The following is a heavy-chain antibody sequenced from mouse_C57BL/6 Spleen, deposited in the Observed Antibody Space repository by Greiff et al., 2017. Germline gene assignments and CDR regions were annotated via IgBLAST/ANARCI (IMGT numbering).Heavy chain of an antibody. Sequence: VQLQQSGAELVRPGASVKLSCTASGFNIKDDYMHWVKQRPEQGLEWIGWIDPENGDTEYASKFQGKATITADTSSNTAYLQLSSLPSEDTAVYYCTSITPGFAYWGQGTLVTVSA. D-gene: IGHD1-1*01. CDR1: GFNIKDDY. CDR2: IDPENGDT. CDR3: TSITPGFAY. J-gene: IGHJ3*01. V-gene: IGHV14-4*01.